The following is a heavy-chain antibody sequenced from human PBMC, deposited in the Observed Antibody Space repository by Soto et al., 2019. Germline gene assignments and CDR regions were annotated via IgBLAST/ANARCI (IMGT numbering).Heavy chain of an antibody. J-gene: IGHJ6*02. Sequence: GGSLRLSCAASGFTFSSYAMHWVRQAPGKGLEWVAVISYDGSNKYYADSVKGRFTISRDNSKNTLYLQMNSLRAEDTAVYYCARFYYGMDVWRQGTTVTVSS. CDR2: ISYDGSNK. CDR3: ARFYYGMDV. CDR1: GFTFSSYA. V-gene: IGHV3-30-3*01.